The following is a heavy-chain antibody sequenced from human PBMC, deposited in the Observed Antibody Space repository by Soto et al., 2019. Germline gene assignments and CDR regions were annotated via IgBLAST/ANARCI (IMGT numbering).Heavy chain of an antibody. CDR3: AREGVVVQLVRGYYYYYYGMDV. D-gene: IGHD6-13*01. V-gene: IGHV1-46*01. J-gene: IGHJ6*02. CDR2: INPSGGST. CDR1: GYTFTSYY. Sequence: ASVKVSCKASGYTFTSYYMHWVRQAPGQGLEWMGIINPSGGSTSYAQKFQGRVTMTRDASTSTVYMELSSLRSEDTAVYYCAREGVVVQLVRGYYYYYYGMDVWGQGTTVTVSS.